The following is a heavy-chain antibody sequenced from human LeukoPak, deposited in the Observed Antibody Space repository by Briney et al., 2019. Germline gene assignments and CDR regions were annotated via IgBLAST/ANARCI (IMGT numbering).Heavy chain of an antibody. D-gene: IGHD5-12*01. CDR2: ISGSGGST. CDR1: GFTFSSYW. Sequence: GGSLRLSCAASGFTFSSYWMHWVRQAPGKGLEWVSTISGSGGSTYYADSVKGRFTISRDNSKNTLYLQMNSLRAEDTAVYYCAKGYSGYEFLFDYWGQGTLVTVSS. V-gene: IGHV3-23*01. J-gene: IGHJ4*02. CDR3: AKGYSGYEFLFDY.